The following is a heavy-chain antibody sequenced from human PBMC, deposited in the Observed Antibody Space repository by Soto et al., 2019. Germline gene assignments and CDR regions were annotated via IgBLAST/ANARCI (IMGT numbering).Heavy chain of an antibody. V-gene: IGHV3-23*01. CDR3: AKDRGDILTGYYISLFGFDY. CDR2: ISGSGGST. J-gene: IGHJ4*02. CDR1: GFTFSSYA. Sequence: GGSLRLSCAASGFTFSSYAMSWVRQAPGKGLEWVSAISGSGGSTYYADSVKGRFTISRDNSKNTLYLQMNSLRAEDTAVYYCAKDRGDILTGYYISLFGFDYWGQGTLVTVSS. D-gene: IGHD3-9*01.